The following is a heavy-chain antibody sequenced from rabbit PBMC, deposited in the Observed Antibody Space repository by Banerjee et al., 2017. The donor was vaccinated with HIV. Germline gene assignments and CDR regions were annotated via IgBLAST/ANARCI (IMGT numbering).Heavy chain of an antibody. J-gene: IGHJ4*01. CDR2: VVNGDGTT. CDR1: GFDFSSNA. Sequence: QEQLVESGGGLVQPEGSLTLTCKASGFDFSSNAMCWVRQAPGKGPEWIACVVNGDGTTYYASWVNGRFSISRSTSLNTATLQMTSLTGADTATYFCARRLVVVGFFNLWGPGTLVTVS. CDR3: ARRLVVVGFFNL. V-gene: IGHV1S47*01. D-gene: IGHD4-2*01.